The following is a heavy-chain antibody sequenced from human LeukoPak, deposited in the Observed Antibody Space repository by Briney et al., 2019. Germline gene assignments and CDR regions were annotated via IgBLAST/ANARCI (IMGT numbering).Heavy chain of an antibody. CDR2: IYYTGNT. D-gene: IGHD3/OR15-3a*01. CDR3: ARQTGSGLFILP. V-gene: IGHV4-39*01. J-gene: IGHJ4*02. Sequence: PSEPLSLTCTVSGVSISSSYSYWGWIRQPPGLGLEWIGSIYYTGNTYYNASLKSQVSISIDTSKNQFSLKLTSVTAADTAVYYCARQTGSGLFILPGGQGTLVTVSS. CDR1: GVSISSSYSY.